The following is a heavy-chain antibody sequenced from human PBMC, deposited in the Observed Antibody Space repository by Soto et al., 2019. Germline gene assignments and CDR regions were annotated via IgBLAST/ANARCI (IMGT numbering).Heavy chain of an antibody. J-gene: IGHJ3*02. D-gene: IGHD1-1*01. V-gene: IGHV5-51*01. CDR1: GYSFTSYW. CDR3: ARVQLERRLMSAFDI. CDR2: IYPGDSDT. Sequence: PGESLKISCKGSGYSFTSYWIGWVRQMPGKGLEWMGIIYPGDSDTRYSPSFQGQVTISADKSISTAYLQWSSLKASDTAMYYCARVQLERRLMSAFDIWGQGTMVTVSS.